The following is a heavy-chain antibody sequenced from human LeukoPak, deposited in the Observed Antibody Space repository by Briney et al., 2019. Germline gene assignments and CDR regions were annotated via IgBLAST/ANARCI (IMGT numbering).Heavy chain of an antibody. CDR2: ISAYNGNT. CDR3: AREDYGDHGDAFDI. D-gene: IGHD4-17*01. CDR1: GYTFTSYG. J-gene: IGHJ3*02. Sequence: ASVKVSCKASGYTFTSYGISWVRQAPGQGLEWMGWISAYNGNTNYAQKLQGRVTMTTDTSTSTTYMELRSLRSDDTAVYYCAREDYGDHGDAFDIWGQGTMVTVSS. V-gene: IGHV1-18*01.